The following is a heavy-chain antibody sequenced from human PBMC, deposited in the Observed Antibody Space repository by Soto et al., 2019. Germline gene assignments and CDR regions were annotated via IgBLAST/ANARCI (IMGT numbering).Heavy chain of an antibody. Sequence: QITLKESGPTLVKPTQTLTLTCTFSGFSLSTSGVGVGWIRQPPGKALEWLALIYWDDDKRYSPSLKSRLTITQETSKNQVVLKITNMEPCETTTIYRANRRFFDKSGYYQTASFDYWGQGTLVTVSS. V-gene: IGHV2-5*02. J-gene: IGHJ4*02. CDR3: ANRRFFDKSGYYQTASFDY. D-gene: IGHD3-22*01. CDR1: GFSLSTSGVG. CDR2: IYWDDDK.